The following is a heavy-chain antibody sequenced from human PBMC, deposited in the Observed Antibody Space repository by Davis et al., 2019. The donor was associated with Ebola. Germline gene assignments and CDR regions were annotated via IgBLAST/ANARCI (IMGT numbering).Heavy chain of an antibody. Sequence: SETLSLTCGVSGGSISSSNWWSWVRQPPGKGLEWIGEIYHSGSTNYNPSLKSRVTISVDTSKNQFSLKLSSVTAADTAVYYCARLGYSSSWPFDYWGQGTLVTVSS. CDR2: IYHSGST. CDR1: GGSISSSNW. D-gene: IGHD6-13*01. CDR3: ARLGYSSSWPFDY. V-gene: IGHV4-4*02. J-gene: IGHJ4*02.